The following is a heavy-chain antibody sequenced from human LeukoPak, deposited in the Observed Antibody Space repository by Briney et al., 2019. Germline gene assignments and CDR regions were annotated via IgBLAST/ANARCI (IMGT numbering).Heavy chain of an antibody. CDR1: GYTFTSYG. V-gene: IGHV1-18*01. Sequence: ASVKVSCKASGYTFTSYGISWVRQAPGQGLEWMGWISAYNGNTNYAQKLQGRVTMTTDTSTSTAYMELRSLRSDDTAVYYCAREEGEYSSSAPWRNDAFDIWGQGTMVTVSP. J-gene: IGHJ3*02. D-gene: IGHD6-6*01. CDR2: ISAYNGNT. CDR3: AREEGEYSSSAPWRNDAFDI.